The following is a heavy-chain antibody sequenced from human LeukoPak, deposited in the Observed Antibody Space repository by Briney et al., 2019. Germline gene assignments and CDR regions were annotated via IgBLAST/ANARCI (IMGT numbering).Heavy chain of an antibody. D-gene: IGHD3-22*01. CDR2: INHSGGT. CDR1: GGSFSGYY. J-gene: IGHJ4*02. Sequence: SETLSLTCAVYGGSFSGYYWSWIRQPPGKGLEWIGEINHSGGTNYNPSLKSRVTISVDTSKNQFSLKLSSVTAADTAVYYCARQLVVIDYWGQGTLVTVSS. V-gene: IGHV4-34*01. CDR3: ARQLVVIDY.